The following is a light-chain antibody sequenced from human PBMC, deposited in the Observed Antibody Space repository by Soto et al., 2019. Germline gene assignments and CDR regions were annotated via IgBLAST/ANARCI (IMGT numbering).Light chain of an antibody. CDR2: AAS. Sequence: DIQMTQSPSSLSVSVGDRVTITCRASQYISDFLNWYQQKPGKAPVILIYAASTLQSGVPSRFTGSRSGTDFTLTISSLQPEDVATYYCQKYNSAPLTFXGGTKVDIK. J-gene: IGKJ4*01. CDR1: QYISDF. CDR3: QKYNSAPLT. V-gene: IGKV1-39*01.